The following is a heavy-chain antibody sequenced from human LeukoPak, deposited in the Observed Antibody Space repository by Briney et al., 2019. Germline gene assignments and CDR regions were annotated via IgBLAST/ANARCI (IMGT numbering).Heavy chain of an antibody. CDR3: ARDPTIFGVKTHFDY. Sequence: PGRSLRLSCAASGFTFSSYSMNWVRQAPGKGLEWVSSISSSSSYIYYADSVKGRFTISGDNAKNSLYLQMNSLRAEDTAVYYCARDPTIFGVKTHFDYWAREPWSPSPQ. D-gene: IGHD3-3*01. CDR1: GFTFSSYS. J-gene: IGHJ4*02. CDR2: ISSSSSYI. V-gene: IGHV3-21*01.